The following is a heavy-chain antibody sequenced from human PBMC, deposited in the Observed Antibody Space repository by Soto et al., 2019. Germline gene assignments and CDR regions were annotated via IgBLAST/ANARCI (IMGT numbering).Heavy chain of an antibody. CDR3: ARDADGHDGRGGGMDV. J-gene: IGHJ6*02. D-gene: IGHD2-15*01. V-gene: IGHV3-33*01. CDR1: GFIFNRYG. Sequence: QAQLVESGGDVVQPGTSLRLSCAVSGFIFNRYGMHWVRQAPGKGLEWVAVIWHDGSKKLYADSVRGRFTISRDDSKKXLLWQRNSLGVDETAVYYGARDADGHDGRGGGMDVWGQGTTVTASS. CDR2: IWHDGSKK.